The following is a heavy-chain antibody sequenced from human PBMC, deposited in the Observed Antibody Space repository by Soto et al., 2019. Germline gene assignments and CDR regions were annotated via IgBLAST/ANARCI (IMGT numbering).Heavy chain of an antibody. CDR3: ARAVAGTAYIDY. V-gene: IGHV3-33*01. D-gene: IGHD6-19*01. CDR1: GFTFSSYG. CDR2: IWYDGSNK. Sequence: GGSLRLSCAASGFTFSSYGMHWVRQAPGKGLEWVAVIWYDGSNKYYADSVKGRFTISRDNSKNTLYLQMNSLRAEDTAVYYCARAVAGTAYIDYWGQGTLVTVSS. J-gene: IGHJ4*02.